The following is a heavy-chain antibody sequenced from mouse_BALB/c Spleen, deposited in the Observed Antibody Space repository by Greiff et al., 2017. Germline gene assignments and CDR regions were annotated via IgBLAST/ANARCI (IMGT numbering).Heavy chain of an antibody. CDR2: ISSGGST. J-gene: IGHJ2*01. Sequence: EVHLVESGGGLVKPGGSLKLSCAASGFTFSSYAMSWVRQTPEKRLEWVASISSGGSTYYPDSVKGRFTISRDNARNILYLQMSSLRSEDTAMYYCARGDTPTDYWGQGTTLTVSS. V-gene: IGHV5-6-5*01. CDR1: GFTFSSYA. D-gene: IGHD5-1-1*01. CDR3: ARGDTPTDY.